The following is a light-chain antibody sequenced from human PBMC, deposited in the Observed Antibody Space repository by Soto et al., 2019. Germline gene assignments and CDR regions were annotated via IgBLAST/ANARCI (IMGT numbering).Light chain of an antibody. CDR1: QSISSN. CDR2: GAS. Sequence: EIVMTQSPATLSVSPGERATLSCRASQSISSNLAWYQQKPGQAPRLLIYGASTRAIGIPARFSGSGSGTEFTPTISSLQSEDFAVYYCQQYNKWPRTFGQGTKVDIK. CDR3: QQYNKWPRT. J-gene: IGKJ1*01. V-gene: IGKV3-15*01.